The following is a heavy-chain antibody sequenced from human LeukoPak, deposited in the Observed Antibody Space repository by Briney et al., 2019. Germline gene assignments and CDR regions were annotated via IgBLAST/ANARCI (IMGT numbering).Heavy chain of an antibody. D-gene: IGHD5-24*01. CDR1: GVSISSGGSY. V-gene: IGHV4-39*07. CDR3: ARGATRMAWGRIDN. J-gene: IGHJ4*02. Sequence: SETLSLTCTVSGVSISSGGSYWGWIRQPPGKGLEWIGTFYYSGSTYYNPSLEGRVAISVDTSKNQFSLKLSSVAAADTAVYYCARGATRMAWGRIDNWGQGTLVTVSS. CDR2: FYYSGST.